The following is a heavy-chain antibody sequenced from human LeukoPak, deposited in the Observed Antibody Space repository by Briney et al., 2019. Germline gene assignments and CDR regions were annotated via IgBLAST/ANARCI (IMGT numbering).Heavy chain of an antibody. CDR3: ARDGTRGYDSSSADY. J-gene: IGHJ4*02. V-gene: IGHV4-4*07. CDR2: IHTSGST. Sequence: PETLSLTCTVSGGSLSSYYWSWIRQPAGGGLEWIGRIHTSGSTHYNPSLKSRVTMSVDTSKNQFYLKLSSVTAADTAVYYCARDGTRGYDSSSADYWGQGTLVTVSS. CDR1: GGSLSSYY. D-gene: IGHD3-22*01.